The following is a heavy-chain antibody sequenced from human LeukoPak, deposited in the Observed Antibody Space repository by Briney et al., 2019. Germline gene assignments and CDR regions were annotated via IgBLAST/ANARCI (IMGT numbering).Heavy chain of an antibody. CDR3: VRDLGGRSGH. CDR2: INEDGSTT. J-gene: IGHJ4*02. V-gene: IGHV3-74*01. CDR1: GFTFSSNW. D-gene: IGHD1-26*01. Sequence: GGSLRLSCAASGFTFSSNWMHWVRQAPGKGLVWVSRINEDGSTTNYADSVKGRSTIFRDNAKNTLYLQMNSLRAEDTAMYYCVRDLGGRSGHWGQGTLVTVSS.